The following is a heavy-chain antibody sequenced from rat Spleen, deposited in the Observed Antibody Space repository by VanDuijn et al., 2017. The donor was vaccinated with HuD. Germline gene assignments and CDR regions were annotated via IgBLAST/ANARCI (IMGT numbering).Heavy chain of an antibody. J-gene: IGHJ3*01. Sequence: EVQLVESGGGLVQPGRSMKLSCAASGFTFSNYDMAWVRQAPTKGLEWVASISYDGSSTYSRDSVKGRFTISRDNAKSTLYLQMDSLRSEDTATYYCTPEQPNWFAYWGQGTLVTVSS. V-gene: IGHV5-20*01. CDR3: TPEQPNWFAY. CDR2: ISYDGSST. CDR1: GFTFSNYD. D-gene: IGHD1-2*01.